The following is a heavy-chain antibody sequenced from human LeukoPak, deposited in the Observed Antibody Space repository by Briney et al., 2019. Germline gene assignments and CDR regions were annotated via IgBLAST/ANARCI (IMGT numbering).Heavy chain of an antibody. CDR2: INSDGSST. D-gene: IGHD6-6*01. V-gene: IGHV3-74*01. Sequence: GGSLRLSCAASGFTFSSYWMHWVRQAPGKGLVWVSRINSDGSSTSYADSVKGRFTISRDNAKNTLYLQMNSLRAEDTAVYYCARDANAPLHESRSDAHAPYSFPYQDYWGQGTLVTVSS. J-gene: IGHJ4*02. CDR3: ARDANAPLHESRSDAHAPYSFPYQDY. CDR1: GFTFSSYW.